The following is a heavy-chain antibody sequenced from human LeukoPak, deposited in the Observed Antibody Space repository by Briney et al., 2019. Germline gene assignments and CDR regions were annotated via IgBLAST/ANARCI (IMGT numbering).Heavy chain of an antibody. D-gene: IGHD3-3*01. Sequence: GGSLRLSCAASGFTFSSYAMSWVRQAPGKGPEWVSAISGSGGSTYYADSVKGRFTISRDNSKNTLYLQMNSLRAEDTAVYYCAKSAFTIFGVVTAYYFDYWGQGTLVTVSS. J-gene: IGHJ4*02. CDR3: AKSAFTIFGVVTAYYFDY. V-gene: IGHV3-23*01. CDR2: ISGSGGST. CDR1: GFTFSSYA.